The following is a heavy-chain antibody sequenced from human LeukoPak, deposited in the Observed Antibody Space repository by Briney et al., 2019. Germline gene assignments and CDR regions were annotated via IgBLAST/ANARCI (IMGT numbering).Heavy chain of an antibody. D-gene: IGHD6-13*01. CDR1: GGSLSSHY. V-gene: IGHV4-59*11. CDR3: ARGVFTAASQYGY. Sequence: SETLSLTCAVSGGSLSSHYWTWIRQPPGKGLEWIGYIYYTGATNYNPSLKSRVTISVDTSKNQFSLKLSSVTAADTAVYYCARGVFTAASQYGYWGQGTLVTVSS. J-gene: IGHJ4*02. CDR2: IYYTGAT.